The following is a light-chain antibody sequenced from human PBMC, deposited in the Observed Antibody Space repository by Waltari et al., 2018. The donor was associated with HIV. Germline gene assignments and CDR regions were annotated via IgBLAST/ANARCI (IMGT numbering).Light chain of an antibody. V-gene: IGKV3-20*01. CDR2: GAS. CDR3: QDYNNSPYT. J-gene: IGKJ4*01. Sequence: VLIQSPGILSLSLGEKASLSCRASKHIDNNFLAWYRHQPGQAPHLLMYGASRRAAGIPNRFIGSGSGTDFTLVISSLEPEDFAVYYCQDYNNSPYTFGGGTRVE. CDR1: KHIDNNF.